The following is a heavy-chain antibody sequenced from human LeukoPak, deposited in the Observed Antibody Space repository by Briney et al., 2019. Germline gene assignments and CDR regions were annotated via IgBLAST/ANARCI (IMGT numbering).Heavy chain of an antibody. CDR1: GFTFSSYG. V-gene: IGHV3-30*18. J-gene: IGHJ4*02. D-gene: IGHD6-6*01. CDR2: ISYDGSNK. CDR3: AKDSGYSSSSFDN. Sequence: GGSLRLSCAASGFTFSSYGMHWVRQAPGKGLEWVAVISYDGSNKYYADSVKGRFTISRDNSKNALYLQMNSLRAEDTAVYYCAKDSGYSSSSFDNWGQGTLVTVSS.